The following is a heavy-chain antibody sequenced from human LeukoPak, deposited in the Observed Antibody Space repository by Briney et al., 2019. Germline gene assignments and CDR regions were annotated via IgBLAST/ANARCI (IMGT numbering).Heavy chain of an antibody. J-gene: IGHJ4*02. CDR1: GFAFNRYY. V-gene: IGHV3-11*01. CDR2: IPTSSISI. CDR3: TRADDLGPGAHFDQ. Sequence: PGGSLRLSCAASGFAFNRYYMSWVRHTPGKGLEWISYIPTSSISIHYADAVGGRYTAYRDDAKHSLPLQMDSLRLEHTAVYYCTRADDLGPGAHFDQWGEGALVIVSS. D-gene: IGHD3-16*01.